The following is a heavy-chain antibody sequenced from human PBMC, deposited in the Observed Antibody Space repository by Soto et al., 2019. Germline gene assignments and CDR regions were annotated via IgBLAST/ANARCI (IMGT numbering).Heavy chain of an antibody. Sequence: SETLSLTCTVSGGSISSGDYYWSWIRQPPGKGLEWIGYISYSGSTYYNPSLKSRLTISLDTSKNQFSLKLSSVTAADTAVYYCAREKTFRGAYFDYWGQGTLVTVSS. CDR2: ISYSGST. D-gene: IGHD3-10*01. J-gene: IGHJ4*02. V-gene: IGHV4-30-4*01. CDR3: AREKTFRGAYFDY. CDR1: GGSISSGDYY.